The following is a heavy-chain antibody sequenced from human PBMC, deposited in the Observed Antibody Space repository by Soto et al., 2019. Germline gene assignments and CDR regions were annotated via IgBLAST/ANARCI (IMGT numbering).Heavy chain of an antibody. CDR1: CGSIISYY. D-gene: IGHD3-3*01. CDR2: IYYSGST. Sequence: SETLSLTCTFSCGSIISYYWSWIRQPPGKGLEWIGYIYYSGSTNYNPSLKSRVTISVDTSKNQFSLKLSSVTAADTAVYYCARGNLTYYDFWSGLPPRDCGMDVWGQGTTVTVSS. CDR3: ARGNLTYYDFWSGLPPRDCGMDV. J-gene: IGHJ6*02. V-gene: IGHV4-59*01.